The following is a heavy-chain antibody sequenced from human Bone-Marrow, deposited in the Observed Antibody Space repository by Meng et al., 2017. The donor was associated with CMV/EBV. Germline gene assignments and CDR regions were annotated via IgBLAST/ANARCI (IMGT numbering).Heavy chain of an antibody. D-gene: IGHD1-1*01. J-gene: IGHJ4*01. V-gene: IGHV3-30*02. CDR3: APLVQPPRPFAD. Sequence: GESLKISCAASGFTFSSYGMHWVRQAPGKGLEWVAFIRYDGSNKYYADSVKGRFTISRDNSKNTLYLQMNSLRAEDTAVYYCAPLVQPPRPFADWGHGKLVNVSS. CDR2: IRYDGSNK. CDR1: GFTFSSYG.